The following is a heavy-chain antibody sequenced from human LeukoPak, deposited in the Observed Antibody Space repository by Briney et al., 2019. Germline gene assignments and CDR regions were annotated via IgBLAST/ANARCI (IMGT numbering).Heavy chain of an antibody. CDR3: ARGSDYNDGSDLRRGSYWYFDL. D-gene: IGHD3-22*01. CDR2: ISGRGTST. Sequence: GGSLRLSCAASGFTFSSYAMSWVRQAPGKGLEWVSGISGRGTSTYYADSLKGRFTISRDNSKNTLYVQMNSLRAEDTAVYYCARGSDYNDGSDLRRGSYWYFDLWGRGTLVIVSS. V-gene: IGHV3-23*01. CDR1: GFTFSSYA. J-gene: IGHJ2*01.